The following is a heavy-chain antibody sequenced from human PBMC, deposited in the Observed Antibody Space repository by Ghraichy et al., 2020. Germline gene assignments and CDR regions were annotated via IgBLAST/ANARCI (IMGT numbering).Heavy chain of an antibody. Sequence: GGSLRLSCTASGFTFGDYAMSWFRQAPGKGLEWVGFIRSKAYGGTTEYAASVKGRFTISRDDSKSIAYLQMNSLKTEDTAVYYCTRDWSIAAPLAVSYYYYYYGMDVWGQGTTVTVSS. CDR3: TRDWSIAAPLAVSYYYYYYGMDV. J-gene: IGHJ6*02. CDR2: IRSKAYGGTT. D-gene: IGHD6-6*01. CDR1: GFTFGDYA. V-gene: IGHV3-49*03.